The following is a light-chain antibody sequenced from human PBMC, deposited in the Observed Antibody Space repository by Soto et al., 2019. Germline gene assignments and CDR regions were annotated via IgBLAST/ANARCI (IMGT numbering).Light chain of an antibody. CDR1: QSIGKW. CDR2: DAS. Sequence: DLQMTQSPSTLSASVGDRVTITCRASQSIGKWLAWYQQKPGKAPKLLIYDASTLESGVSDRFSGSGYGTEFTLTISSLQPEDFTTYYCQQYSDFWTFGPGTKVDMK. V-gene: IGKV1-5*01. J-gene: IGKJ1*01. CDR3: QQYSDFWT.